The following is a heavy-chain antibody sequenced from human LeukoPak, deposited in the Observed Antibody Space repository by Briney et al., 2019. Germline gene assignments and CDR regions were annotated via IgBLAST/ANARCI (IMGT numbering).Heavy chain of an antibody. D-gene: IGHD6-19*01. Sequence: GGSLRLSCAASGFTFSSYSMNWVRQAPGKGLEWVSSISSSSSYIYYADSVKGRFTISRDNAKNSLYLQMNSLRAEDTAVYYCARDQYSGGWFDPVDYWGQGTLVTVSS. CDR2: ISSSSSYI. V-gene: IGHV3-21*01. J-gene: IGHJ4*02. CDR3: ARDQYSGGWFDPVDY. CDR1: GFTFSSYS.